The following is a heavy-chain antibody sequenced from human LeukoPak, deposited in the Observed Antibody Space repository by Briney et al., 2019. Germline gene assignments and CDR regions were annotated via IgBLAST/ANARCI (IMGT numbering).Heavy chain of an antibody. Sequence: PGGSLRLSCAASGFTFSSYSMNWVRQAPGKGLEWVSSISSSSSYIYYADSVKGRFTISRDNAKNSLYLQMNSLRAEDTAVYYCAKAEIADDPYYYYGMDVWGQGTTVTVSS. D-gene: IGHD6-13*01. CDR1: GFTFSSYS. CDR3: AKAEIADDPYYYYGMDV. CDR2: ISSSSSYI. J-gene: IGHJ6*02. V-gene: IGHV3-21*04.